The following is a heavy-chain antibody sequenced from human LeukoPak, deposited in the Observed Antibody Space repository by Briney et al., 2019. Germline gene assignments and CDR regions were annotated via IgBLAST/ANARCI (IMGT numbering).Heavy chain of an antibody. Sequence: VSVKVSCKASGYTFTSYGISWVRQAPGQGLEWMGIINPSGGSTSYAQKFQGRVTMTRDTSTSTVYMELSSLRSEDTAVYYCARGVVPSSWYHARSGYFDYWGQGTLVTVSS. J-gene: IGHJ4*02. D-gene: IGHD6-13*01. V-gene: IGHV1-46*01. CDR1: GYTFTSYG. CDR2: INPSGGST. CDR3: ARGVVPSSWYHARSGYFDY.